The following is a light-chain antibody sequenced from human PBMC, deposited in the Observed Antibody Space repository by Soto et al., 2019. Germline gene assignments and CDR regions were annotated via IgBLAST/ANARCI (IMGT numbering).Light chain of an antibody. V-gene: IGKV1-39*01. Sequence: DIQMTQSPSSLSASVGDRVTITCRASQSISSYLNWYQQKPGKAPKLLIYAASSLQSGVPSRFSASGSGTDFTLTISSLQHEDFATYYCQQSYSTPQVTFGGGTKVEIK. CDR2: AAS. CDR3: QQSYSTPQVT. CDR1: QSISSY. J-gene: IGKJ4*01.